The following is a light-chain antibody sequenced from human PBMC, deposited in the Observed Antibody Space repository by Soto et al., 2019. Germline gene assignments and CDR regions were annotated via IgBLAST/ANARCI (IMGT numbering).Light chain of an antibody. CDR2: KAS. CDR3: QHYNSYSEA. CDR1: QNISSW. J-gene: IGKJ1*01. Sequence: DIQMTQSPSPLSGSVGDRVPITSRASQNISSWLARYGQKTRKGRKLLIYKASTLKSGVPSRFSGSGSGSEFTLTISSLQPDDFATYYCQHYNSYSEAFGQGTKV. V-gene: IGKV1-5*03.